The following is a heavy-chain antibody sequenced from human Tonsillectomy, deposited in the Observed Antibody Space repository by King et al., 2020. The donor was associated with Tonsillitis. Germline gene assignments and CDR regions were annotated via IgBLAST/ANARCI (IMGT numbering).Heavy chain of an antibody. CDR1: GFTFSSYA. J-gene: IGHJ4*01. CDR2: ISGGGDST. Sequence: VQLVESGGGLVQPGGSLRLSCAASGFTFSSYAMSWVRQAPGKGLEWVSAISGGGDSTYNADSVKGRFTVSRDNSKNTLYLQMNSLRAEDTAIYYCAKAKHPQEYSSSFGCWGQGTLVTVSS. D-gene: IGHD6-6*01. V-gene: IGHV3-23*04. CDR3: AKAKHPQEYSSSFGC.